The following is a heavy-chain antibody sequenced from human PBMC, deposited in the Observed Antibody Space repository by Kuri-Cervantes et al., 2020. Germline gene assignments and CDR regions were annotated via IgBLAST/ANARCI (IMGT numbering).Heavy chain of an antibody. CDR2: VNHSGPT. D-gene: IGHD6-6*01. V-gene: IGHV4-38-2*02. Sequence: SETLSLTCTVSGYSISSGYYWGCIRQSPGKGLEWIGEVNHSGPTNYNPSLKSRVTISIDTSKNQSSLKLSSVTAADTAVYFCARGETAARRYFDYWGQGILVTVSS. J-gene: IGHJ4*02. CDR3: ARGETAARRYFDY. CDR1: GYSISSGYY.